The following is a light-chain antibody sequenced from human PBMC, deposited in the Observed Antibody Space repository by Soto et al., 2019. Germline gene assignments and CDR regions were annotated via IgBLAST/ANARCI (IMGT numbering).Light chain of an antibody. CDR1: QGIGND. CDR2: AAS. Sequence: DIQMTQSPSSLSASVGDRVTITCRASQGIGNDLGWFQLKPGKAPKRLIYAASRLQSGDPSRFSGSGSGTEFALTIGSLQPGGLAPYYLLQHNSYRALGQGTKLDIK. V-gene: IGKV1-17*01. J-gene: IGKJ1*01. CDR3: LQHNSYRA.